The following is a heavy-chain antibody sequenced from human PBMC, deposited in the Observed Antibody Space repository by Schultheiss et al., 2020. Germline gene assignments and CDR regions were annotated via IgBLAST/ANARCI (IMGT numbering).Heavy chain of an antibody. D-gene: IGHD2-15*01. Sequence: GGSLRLSCAASGFTFSSYWMHWVRQAPGKGLEWVSAISGSGGSTYYADSVKGRFTISRDNSKNTLYLQMNSLRAEDTAVYYCARGVVVAVYYFDYWGQGTLVTVSS. CDR3: ARGVVVAVYYFDY. J-gene: IGHJ4*02. CDR2: ISGSGGST. V-gene: IGHV3-23*01. CDR1: GFTFSSYW.